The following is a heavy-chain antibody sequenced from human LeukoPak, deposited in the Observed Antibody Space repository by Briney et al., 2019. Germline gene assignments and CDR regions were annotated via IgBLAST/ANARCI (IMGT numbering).Heavy chain of an antibody. V-gene: IGHV3-30*02. CDR2: IRDDGSNK. CDR3: AKDYYDSSGYYYHPY. J-gene: IGHJ4*02. CDR1: GFTFSSYG. D-gene: IGHD3-22*01. Sequence: PGGSLRLSCAASGFTFSSYGMHWVRQAPGKGLEWVAFIRDDGSNKYYADSVKGRFTISRDNSKNTPYLQMNSLRAEDTAVYYCAKDYYDSSGYYYHPYWGQATLVTVSS.